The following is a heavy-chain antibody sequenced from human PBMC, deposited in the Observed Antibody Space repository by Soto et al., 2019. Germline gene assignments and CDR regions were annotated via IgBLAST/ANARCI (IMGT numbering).Heavy chain of an antibody. D-gene: IGHD5-12*01. Sequence: GPSVKVSCKASGYTFTGYYMHWVRQAPGQGLEWMGWINPNSGGTNYAQKFQGRVTMTRDTSISTAYMELSRLRSDDTAVYYCARGLVATITRFDYWGQGTLVTVSS. J-gene: IGHJ4*02. CDR1: GYTFTGYY. CDR2: INPNSGGT. CDR3: ARGLVATITRFDY. V-gene: IGHV1-2*02.